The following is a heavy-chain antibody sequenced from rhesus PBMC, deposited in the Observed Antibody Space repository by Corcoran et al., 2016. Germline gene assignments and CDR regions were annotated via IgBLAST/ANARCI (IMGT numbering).Heavy chain of an antibody. D-gene: IGHD6-13*01. Sequence: QVQLQESGPGGVKPSETLSLTCAVSGGSLIDCSRWSWIRQPPGKGLEWIGYIYGSSTSTNYNPSLKSRVTISKDTSKNQFSLKLSSVTAADTAVYYCARDLYSSWDRFDVWGPGVLVTVSS. CDR1: GGSLIDCSR. V-gene: IGHV4S10*01. J-gene: IGHJ5-1*01. CDR3: ARDLYSSWDRFDV. CDR2: IYGSSTST.